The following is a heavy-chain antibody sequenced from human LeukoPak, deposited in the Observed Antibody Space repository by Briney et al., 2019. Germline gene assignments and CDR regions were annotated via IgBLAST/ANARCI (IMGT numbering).Heavy chain of an antibody. CDR1: GYTFTSYG. D-gene: IGHD5-12*01. J-gene: IGHJ4*02. CDR3: ARDRGYSGYAEYYFDY. Sequence: ASVKVSCKASGYTFTSYGISWVRQAPGQGLEWMGWISAHNGNTKNAQKVQGRVTMTTDTSTRTAYMELRSLRFDDTAVYHCARDRGYSGYAEYYFDYWGQGTLVTVSS. CDR2: ISAHNGNT. V-gene: IGHV1-18*01.